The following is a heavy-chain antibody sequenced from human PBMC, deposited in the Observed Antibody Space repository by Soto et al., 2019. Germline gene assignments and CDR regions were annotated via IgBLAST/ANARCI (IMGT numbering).Heavy chain of an antibody. J-gene: IGHJ6*02. CDR3: AMGGLRGFHGMDV. D-gene: IGHD5-12*01. CDR1: GGTFSSYT. V-gene: IGHV1-69*02. CDR2: IIPILGIA. Sequence: SVKVSCKASGGTFSSYTISWVRQAPGQGLEWMGRIIPILGIANYAQKFQGRVTITADKSTSTAYMELSSLRSEDTAVYYCAMGGLRGFHGMDVWGQGTTVTVSS.